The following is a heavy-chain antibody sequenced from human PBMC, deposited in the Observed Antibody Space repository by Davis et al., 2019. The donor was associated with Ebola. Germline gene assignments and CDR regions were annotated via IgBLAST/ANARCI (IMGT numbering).Heavy chain of an antibody. J-gene: IGHJ6*02. CDR1: GFTFSSYW. Sequence: GGSLRLSCAVSGFTFSSYWMNWVRQAPGKGLEWVASISSTGTYTHYPDSLKGRFTISRDNAKNSLYLRMNSLRGEDTAVYYCTTGGWGFGMDVWGQGTTVNVSS. V-gene: IGHV3-21*01. CDR2: ISSTGTYT. D-gene: IGHD1-26*01. CDR3: TTGGWGFGMDV.